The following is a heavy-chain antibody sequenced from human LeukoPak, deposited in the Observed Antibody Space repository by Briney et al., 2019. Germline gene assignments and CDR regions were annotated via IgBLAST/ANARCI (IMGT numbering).Heavy chain of an antibody. CDR3: ASGYSSSPFGYYYYYMDV. Sequence: SETLSLTCAVYGGSFSGYYWSWIRQPPGKGLEWIGEINHSGNTNYNPSLKSRVTISVDTSKNQFSLKLSSVTAADTAVYYCASGYSSSPFGYYYYYMDVWGKGTTVTVSS. CDR2: INHSGNT. V-gene: IGHV4-34*01. J-gene: IGHJ6*03. D-gene: IGHD6-6*01. CDR1: GGSFSGYY.